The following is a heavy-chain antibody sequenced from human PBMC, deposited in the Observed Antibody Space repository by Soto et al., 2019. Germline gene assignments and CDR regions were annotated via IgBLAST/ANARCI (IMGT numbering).Heavy chain of an antibody. CDR1: GYTFTAYY. V-gene: IGHV1-2*02. Sequence: QVQLVQSGAEVKEPGDSVRVSCEASGYTFTAYYIHWVRQAPGQGLEWMGWINPKFGDTTYAQDFQGRVSRTRDMSISTVYMELSRLTSDYTAIYYCARNMDYYYGRGSGNGHGVWGQGTTVTVFS. CDR3: ARNMDYYYGRGSGNGHGV. J-gene: IGHJ6*02. CDR2: INPKFGDT. D-gene: IGHD3-10*02.